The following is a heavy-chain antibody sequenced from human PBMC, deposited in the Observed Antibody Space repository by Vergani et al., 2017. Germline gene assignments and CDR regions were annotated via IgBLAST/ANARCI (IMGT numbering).Heavy chain of an antibody. CDR3: ARIGAXDYYDSSGFYYFDY. CDR1: GFTFSSYA. CDR2: ISYDGSNK. D-gene: IGHD3-22*01. V-gene: IGHV3-30-3*01. J-gene: IGHJ4*02. Sequence: QVQLVESGGGVVQPGRSLRLSCAASGFTFSSYAMHWVRQAPGKGLEWVAVISYDGSNKYYADSVKGRFTISRDNSKNTLYLQMNSLRAEDTAVYYCARIGAXDYYDSSGFYYFDYWGQGTLVTVSS.